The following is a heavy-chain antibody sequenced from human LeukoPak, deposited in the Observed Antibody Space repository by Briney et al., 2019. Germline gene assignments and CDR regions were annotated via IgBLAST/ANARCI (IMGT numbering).Heavy chain of an antibody. CDR2: IYYSGST. CDR1: GGSISSYY. CDR3: ARGVGYYYDSSGYYYGDYFDY. V-gene: IGHV4-59*12. Sequence: SETLSLTCTVSGGSISSYYWSWFRQPPGKGLEWIGYIYYSGSTNYNPSLKSRVTISVDTSKNQFSLKLSSVTAADTAVYYCARGVGYYYDSSGYYYGDYFDYWGQGTLVTVSS. J-gene: IGHJ4*02. D-gene: IGHD3-22*01.